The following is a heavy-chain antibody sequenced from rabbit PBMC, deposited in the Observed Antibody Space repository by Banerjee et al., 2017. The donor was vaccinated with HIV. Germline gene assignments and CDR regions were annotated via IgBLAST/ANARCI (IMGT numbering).Heavy chain of an antibody. Sequence: QSLEESGGDLVKPEGSLTLTCTASGFSFSNKYVMCWVRQAPGKGLELIGCIYTSNGNTYYATWVNGRFTITRSTSLNTVDLKLTSLTVADTATYFCARAYSNGHPFALWGQGTLVTVS. CDR3: ARAYSNGHPFAL. V-gene: IGHV1S43*01. CDR2: IYTSNGNT. D-gene: IGHD6-1*01. J-gene: IGHJ3*01. CDR1: GFSFSNKYV.